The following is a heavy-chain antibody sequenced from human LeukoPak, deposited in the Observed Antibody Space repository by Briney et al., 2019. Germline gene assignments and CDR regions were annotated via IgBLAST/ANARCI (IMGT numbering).Heavy chain of an antibody. CDR3: AKDLEQWLVQGSPGY. CDR1: GFTFSSYG. CDR2: ISYDGSNK. D-gene: IGHD6-19*01. Sequence: GRSLRPSCAASGFTFSSYGMHWVRQAPGKGLEWVAVISYDGSNKYYADSVKGRFTISRDNSKNTLYLQMNSLRAEDTAVYYCAKDLEQWLVQGSPGYWGQGTLVTVSS. J-gene: IGHJ4*02. V-gene: IGHV3-30*18.